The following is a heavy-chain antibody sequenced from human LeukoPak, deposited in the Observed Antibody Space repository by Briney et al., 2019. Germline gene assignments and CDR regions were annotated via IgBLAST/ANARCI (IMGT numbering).Heavy chain of an antibody. CDR3: ARVGYCSSTSCYTDPSTYYFDY. V-gene: IGHV1-18*01. D-gene: IGHD2-2*02. CDR2: ISAYNGNT. J-gene: IGHJ4*02. Sequence: ASVKVSCKASGYTFTSYGISWVRQAPGQGLERMGWISAYNGNTNYAQKLQGRVTRTTDTSTSTAYMELRSLRSDATAVYYCARVGYCSSTSCYTDPSTYYFDYWGQGTLVTVSS. CDR1: GYTFTSYG.